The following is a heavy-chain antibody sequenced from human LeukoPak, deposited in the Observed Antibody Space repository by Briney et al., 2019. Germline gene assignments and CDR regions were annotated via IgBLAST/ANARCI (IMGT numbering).Heavy chain of an antibody. J-gene: IGHJ6*02. CDR1: GYTFTSYG. Sequence: ASVKVSCKASGYTFTSYGISWVRQAPGQGLEWMGWISAYNGNTNYVQKLQGRVTMTTDTSTSTAYMELRSLRSDDTAVYYCARFDGSGSYQPYYYYGMDVWGQGTTVTVSS. CDR3: ARFDGSGSYQPYYYYGMDV. CDR2: ISAYNGNT. V-gene: IGHV1-18*01. D-gene: IGHD3-10*01.